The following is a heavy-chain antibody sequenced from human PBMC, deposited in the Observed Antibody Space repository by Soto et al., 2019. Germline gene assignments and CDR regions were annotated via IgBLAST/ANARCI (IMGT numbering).Heavy chain of an antibody. D-gene: IGHD2-15*01. CDR3: ARDPCSGGSCYFPFDY. Sequence: QVQLVESGGGVVQPGRSLRLSCAASGFTFSSYGMHWVRQAPGKGLEWVAVIWYDGSNKYYGDSVKGRFTISRDNSKNTLYLQMNSLRAEDTAVYYCARDPCSGGSCYFPFDYWGQGTLVTVSS. V-gene: IGHV3-33*01. CDR1: GFTFSSYG. CDR2: IWYDGSNK. J-gene: IGHJ4*02.